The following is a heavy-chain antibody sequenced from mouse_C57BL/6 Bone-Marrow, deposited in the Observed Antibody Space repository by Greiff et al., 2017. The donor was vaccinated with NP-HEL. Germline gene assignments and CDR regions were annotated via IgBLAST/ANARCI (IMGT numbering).Heavy chain of an antibody. CDR1: GYTFTSYG. Sequence: VQLQQSGAELARPGASVKLSCKASGYTFTSYGISWVKQRTGQGLEWIGEIYPRSGNTYYNEKFKGKATLTADKSSSTAYMELRSLTSEDSAVYFCARSTFITTVVAPYYAMDYWGQGTSVTVSS. CDR3: ARSTFITTVVAPYYAMDY. J-gene: IGHJ4*01. CDR2: IYPRSGNT. D-gene: IGHD1-1*01. V-gene: IGHV1-81*01.